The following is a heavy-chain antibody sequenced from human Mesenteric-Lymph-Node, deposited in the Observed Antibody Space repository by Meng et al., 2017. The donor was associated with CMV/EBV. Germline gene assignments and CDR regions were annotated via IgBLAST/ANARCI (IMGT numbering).Heavy chain of an antibody. D-gene: IGHD3-22*01. J-gene: IGHJ4*02. Sequence: CGGSIRDNNWWTWVRQPPGKGLEWIGEIYQTGTTNNNPSLKSRLTISVDKSKNQFSLNLSSVTAADTAVYYCARFYGSVYSYYFDYWGQGTLVTVSS. CDR2: IYQTGTT. V-gene: IGHV4-4*02. CDR1: GGSIRDNNW. CDR3: ARFYGSVYSYYFDY.